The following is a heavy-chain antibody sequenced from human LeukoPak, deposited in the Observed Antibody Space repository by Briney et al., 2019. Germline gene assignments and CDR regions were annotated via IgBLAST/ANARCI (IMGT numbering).Heavy chain of an antibody. CDR2: IIPIFGTA. V-gene: IGHV1-69*05. Sequence: GASVKVSCKASGGTFSSYAISWVRQAPGQGLEWMGGIIPIFGTANYAQKFQGRVTMTRDTSTSTVYMELSSLRSEDTAVYYCARGWRAAASSTMDVWGKGTTVTISS. CDR1: GGTFSSYA. CDR3: ARGWRAAASSTMDV. J-gene: IGHJ6*03. D-gene: IGHD6-13*01.